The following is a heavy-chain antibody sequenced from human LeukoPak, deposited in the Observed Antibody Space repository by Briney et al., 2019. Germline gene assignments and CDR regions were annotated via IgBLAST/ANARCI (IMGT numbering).Heavy chain of an antibody. Sequence: GASVNVSCKASGYTFTGYYMHWVRQAPGQGLEWMGWINPNSGGTNYAQKFQGRVTMTRDTSISTAYMELSRLRSDDTAVYYCAREVGYCSGGSCSDWFDPWGQGTLVTVSS. V-gene: IGHV1-2*02. CDR3: AREVGYCSGGSCSDWFDP. D-gene: IGHD2-15*01. CDR1: GYTFTGYY. CDR2: INPNSGGT. J-gene: IGHJ5*02.